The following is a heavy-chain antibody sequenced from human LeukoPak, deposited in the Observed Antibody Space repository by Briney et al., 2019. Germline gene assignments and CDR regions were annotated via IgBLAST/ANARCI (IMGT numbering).Heavy chain of an antibody. CDR2: INAGNANT. J-gene: IGHJ4*02. CDR3: ARSPYSGSYYVY. V-gene: IGHV1-3*01. CDR1: GYTFTTYA. Sequence: GASVKGSCKASGYTFTTYATHWVRQAPGQRLEWMGWINAGNANTRYSQKFQGRVTITRDTSANTAYMELSSLRSEDTAIYYCARSPYSGSYYVYWGQGTLVTVSS. D-gene: IGHD1-26*01.